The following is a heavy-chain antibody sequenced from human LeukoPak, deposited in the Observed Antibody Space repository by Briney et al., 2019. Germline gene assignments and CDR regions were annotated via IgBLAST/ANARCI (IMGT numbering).Heavy chain of an antibody. D-gene: IGHD2-15*01. CDR3: ARGRDFGLAATRCFDY. V-gene: IGHV4-34*01. CDR1: SGSFSGYY. Sequence: SETPSLTCAVYSGSFSGYYWSWIRQPPGKGLEWIGEINHSGSTNYNPSLKSRVTISVDTSKNQFSLKLSSVTAADTAVYYCARGRDFGLAATRCFDYWGQGTLVTVSS. CDR2: INHSGST. J-gene: IGHJ4*02.